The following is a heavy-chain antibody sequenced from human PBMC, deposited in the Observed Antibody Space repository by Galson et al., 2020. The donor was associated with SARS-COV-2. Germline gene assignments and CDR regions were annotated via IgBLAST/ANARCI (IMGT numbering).Heavy chain of an antibody. CDR3: ARGRSTWYHDAFDI. Sequence: GESLRLSCAASGFTFSSYGMHWVRQAPGKGLEWVAVISYDGSNKYYADSLKGRFTISRDNSKNTLSLQMNSLRPEDTDVYYCARGRSTWYHDAFDIWGQGTMVTVSS. V-gene: IGHV3-30*03. CDR1: GFTFSSYG. CDR2: ISYDGSNK. J-gene: IGHJ3*02. D-gene: IGHD6-13*01.